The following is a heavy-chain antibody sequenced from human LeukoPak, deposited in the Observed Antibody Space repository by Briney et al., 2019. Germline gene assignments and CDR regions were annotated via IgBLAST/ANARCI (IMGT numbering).Heavy chain of an antibody. CDR3: ARDQDSSSSGDY. J-gene: IGHJ4*02. V-gene: IGHV1-69*04. CDR2: IIPIFGIA. D-gene: IGHD6-13*01. CDR1: GGTFSSYA. Sequence: SVKVSCKASGGTFSSYAISWVRQAPRQGLEWMGRIIPIFGIANYAQKFQGRVTITADKSTSTAYMELSSLRSEDTAVYYCARDQDSSSSGDYWGQGTLVTVSS.